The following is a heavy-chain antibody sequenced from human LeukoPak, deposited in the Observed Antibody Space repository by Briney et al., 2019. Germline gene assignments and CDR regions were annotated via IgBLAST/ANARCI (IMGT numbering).Heavy chain of an antibody. Sequence: SETLSLTCTVSGGSISSYYWSWIRQPPGKGLEWIGYIYYSGSTNYNPSLKSRVTISVDTSKNQFSLKLSSVTAADTAVYYCARRRFSHDYWDQGTLVTVSS. CDR2: IYYSGST. D-gene: IGHD3-3*01. V-gene: IGHV4-59*08. CDR3: ARRRFSHDY. J-gene: IGHJ4*02. CDR1: GGSISSYY.